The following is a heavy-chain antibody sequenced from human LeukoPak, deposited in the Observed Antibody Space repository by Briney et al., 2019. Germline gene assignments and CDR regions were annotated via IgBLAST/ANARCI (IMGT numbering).Heavy chain of an antibody. CDR1: EFTFSNYW. CDR3: ARGGFGHNMDV. Sequence: GGSLRLSCVASEFTFSNYWLHWVRQAPGKGPEWVSRSNSDGSNTIYADSVKGRFTISRDNAKNTVYLQMNSLRVEDTAIYYCARGGFGHNMDVWGKGTTVTVSS. CDR2: SNSDGSNT. J-gene: IGHJ6*03. D-gene: IGHD3-3*01. V-gene: IGHV3-74*01.